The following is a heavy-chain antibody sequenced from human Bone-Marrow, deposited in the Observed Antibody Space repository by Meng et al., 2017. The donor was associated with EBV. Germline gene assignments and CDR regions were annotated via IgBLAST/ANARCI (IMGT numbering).Heavy chain of an antibody. CDR2: IYHSGST. J-gene: IGHJ4*02. V-gene: IGHV4-4*02. CDR3: ARDSLWGRLKGAMDS. CDR1: GGSISSGNW. Sequence: QVQLQESGPGLVKPSGTLSLTCAVSGGSISSGNWWTWVRQPPGKGLEWIGEIYHSGSTNYNPSLVSRVTISVDKSKNQFSLKLNSVTAADTAVYYCARDSLWGRLKGAMDSWGQGTLGTVSS. D-gene: IGHD1-26*01.